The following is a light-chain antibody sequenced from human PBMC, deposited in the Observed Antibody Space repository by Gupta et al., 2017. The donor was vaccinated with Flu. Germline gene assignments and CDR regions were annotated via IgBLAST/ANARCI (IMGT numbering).Light chain of an antibody. V-gene: IGKV2-28*01. J-gene: IGKJ2*01. CDR1: RRCVHSNGYSY. CDR3: THALQTPFT. Sequence: VTPREPASNSCSSSRRCVHSNGYSYLDWYLQKPGQSLQLLNYLGCKRGSGVPDRFSGSGSGTXFTLKIXRGEAEDVGVYYCTHALQTPFTLGXGTKLDIK. CDR2: LGC.